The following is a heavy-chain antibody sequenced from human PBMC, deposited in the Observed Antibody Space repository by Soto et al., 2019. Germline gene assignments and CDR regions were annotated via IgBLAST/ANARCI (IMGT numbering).Heavy chain of an antibody. D-gene: IGHD2-2*01. Sequence: GESLKISCTASGFTFGDYAMSWVRQAPGKGLEWVGRIKSKTDGGTADYAAPVKGRFTISRDDSKNTLYLQMNSLKTEDTAVYYCTTIVVVPAAPRNVDPWGQGTLVTVSS. CDR1: GFTFGDYA. J-gene: IGHJ5*02. V-gene: IGHV3-15*01. CDR2: IKSKTDGGTA. CDR3: TTIVVVPAAPRNVDP.